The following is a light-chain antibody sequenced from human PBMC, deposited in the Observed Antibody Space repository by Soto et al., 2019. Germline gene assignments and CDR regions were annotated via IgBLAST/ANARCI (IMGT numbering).Light chain of an antibody. V-gene: IGKV3D-15*01. CDR2: GAS. CDR3: QKFPNWPWT. CDR1: QGVRSN. Sequence: EIVMTQSPATLSVSPGERATLSCRASQGVRSNLAWYQQKPGQPPILVISGASTRSAGIPDRFSAFGFGQDFPLPIRSLQSEDFAVYYCQKFPNWPWTFAKGTKVDNK. J-gene: IGKJ1*01.